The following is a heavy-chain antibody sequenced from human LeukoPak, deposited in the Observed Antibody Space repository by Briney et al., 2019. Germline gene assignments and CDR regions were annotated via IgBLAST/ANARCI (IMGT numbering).Heavy chain of an antibody. CDR1: GGSFSGYF. CDR2: INHSGST. Sequence: SETLSLTCAVYGGSFSGYFWSWIRQPPGKGLEWIGEINHSGSTNYNPSLKSRVTISVDTSKNQFSLKLSSVTAADTAVYYCARSGENYDFWSGSAYYYYGMDVWGQGTTVTVSS. V-gene: IGHV4-34*01. J-gene: IGHJ6*02. CDR3: ARSGENYDFWSGSAYYYYGMDV. D-gene: IGHD3-3*01.